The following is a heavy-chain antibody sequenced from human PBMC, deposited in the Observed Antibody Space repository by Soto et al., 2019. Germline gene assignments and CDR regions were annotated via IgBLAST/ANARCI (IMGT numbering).Heavy chain of an antibody. V-gene: IGHV1-2*04. CDR3: ARGNDSSGYYYYYGMDV. D-gene: IGHD3-22*01. CDR1: GYTFTGYY. CDR2: INPNSGGT. J-gene: IGHJ6*02. Sequence: ASVKVSCKASGYTFTGYYMHWVRQAPGQGLEWMGWINPNSGGTNYAQKFQGWITMTRDTSISTAYMELSRLRSDDTAVYYCARGNDSSGYYYYYGMDVWGQGTTVTVSS.